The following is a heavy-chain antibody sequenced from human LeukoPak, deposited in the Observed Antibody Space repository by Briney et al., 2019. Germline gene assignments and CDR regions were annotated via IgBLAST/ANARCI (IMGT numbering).Heavy chain of an antibody. Sequence: SETLSLTCTVSGGSISSYYWSWIRQPPGKGLEWIGYIYYSGGTNYNPSLKSRVTISVDTSKNQFSLKLSSVTAADTAVYYCARDLKGYSGYDFGYWGQGTLVTVSS. V-gene: IGHV4-59*01. CDR2: IYYSGGT. CDR3: ARDLKGYSGYDFGY. J-gene: IGHJ4*02. D-gene: IGHD5-12*01. CDR1: GGSISSYY.